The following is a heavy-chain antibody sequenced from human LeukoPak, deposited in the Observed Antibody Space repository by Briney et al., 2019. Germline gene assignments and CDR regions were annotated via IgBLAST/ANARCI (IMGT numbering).Heavy chain of an antibody. CDR3: ARGPSARFFGVAKGAFDI. D-gene: IGHD3-3*01. J-gene: IGHJ3*02. CDR2: ISSSDNSM. CDR1: GFTFSTYT. V-gene: IGHV3-21*01. Sequence: GGSLRLSCAASGFTFSTYTMNWVRQAPGKGLEWVSSISSSDNSMFYAESVKGRFTISRDNAKNSLYLQMNSLRAEDTAVYYCARGPSARFFGVAKGAFDIWGQGTMVTVSS.